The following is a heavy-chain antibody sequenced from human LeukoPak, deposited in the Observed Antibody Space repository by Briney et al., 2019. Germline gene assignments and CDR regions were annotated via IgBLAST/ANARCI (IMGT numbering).Heavy chain of an antibody. Sequence: GGSLRLSCAASGFTFSSYAMTWVRQAPGKGLEWVSGISGSGGSTYYADSVKGRFTISRDNSKNALYLQMNSLRAEATAVYYCAKEHAAVAGRMTFDYWGQGTLVTVSS. D-gene: IGHD6-19*01. CDR2: ISGSGGST. V-gene: IGHV3-23*01. J-gene: IGHJ4*02. CDR3: AKEHAAVAGRMTFDY. CDR1: GFTFSSYA.